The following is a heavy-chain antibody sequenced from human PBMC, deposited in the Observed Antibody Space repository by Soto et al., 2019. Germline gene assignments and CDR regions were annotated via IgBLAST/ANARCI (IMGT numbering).Heavy chain of an antibody. D-gene: IGHD3-10*01. CDR1: GFTFSSYG. CDR2: ISYDGSNK. CDR3: ANVISSIYYYGSGSYYNDDRGASLEFDY. J-gene: IGHJ4*02. V-gene: IGHV3-30*18. Sequence: GGSLRLSCAASGFTFSSYGMHWVRQAPGKGLEWVAVISYDGSNKYYADSVKGRFTISRDNSKNTLYLQMNSRRAEDTAVYYCANVISSIYYYGSGSYYNDDRGASLEFDYWGQGTLVTVSS.